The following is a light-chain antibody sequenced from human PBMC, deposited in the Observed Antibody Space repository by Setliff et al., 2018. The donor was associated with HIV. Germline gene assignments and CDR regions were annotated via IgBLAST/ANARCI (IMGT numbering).Light chain of an antibody. CDR3: LLSPSGARWV. CDR1: TGAVTSGHH. J-gene: IGLJ3*02. V-gene: IGLV7-46*01. Sequence: QAVVTQEPSLTVSPGGTVTLTCGSTTGAVTSGHHPSWFQQKPGQAPRPLIYDASNKHSWTPAQFSGSLLGGKAALTLSGAQPEDEAEYYCLLSPSGARWVFGGGTKVTVL. CDR2: DAS.